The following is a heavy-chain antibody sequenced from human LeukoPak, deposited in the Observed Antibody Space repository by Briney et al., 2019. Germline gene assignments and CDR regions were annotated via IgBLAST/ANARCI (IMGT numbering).Heavy chain of an antibody. D-gene: IGHD5-24*01. CDR1: GFTFSNYA. CDR3: AKQFVDI. Sequence: GGSLRLSCAASGFTFSNYAMNWVRQAPGKGLEWVSSISGSGDDPSYADSVKGRFTISRDNSRNTLYLQMNSLRAGDTAVYYCAKQFVDIWGQGTLVTVSS. J-gene: IGHJ5*02. V-gene: IGHV3-23*01. CDR2: ISGSGDDP.